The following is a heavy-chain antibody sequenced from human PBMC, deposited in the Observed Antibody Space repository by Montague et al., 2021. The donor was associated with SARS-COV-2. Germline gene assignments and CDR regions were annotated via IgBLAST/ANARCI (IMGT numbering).Heavy chain of an antibody. Sequence: SETLSLTCIVSGVSVTDYYWSWIRQPPGKGLEWVGDVLYNKDTNFNPSLKSRVAISVDTSKNQFSLRLTSVTAADTAFYYCVRYPHYDVLNGPPDFWGQGTLVTVSS. D-gene: IGHD3-9*01. J-gene: IGHJ4*02. CDR3: VRYPHYDVLNGPPDF. CDR2: VLYNKDT. V-gene: IGHV4-59*08. CDR1: GVSVTDYY.